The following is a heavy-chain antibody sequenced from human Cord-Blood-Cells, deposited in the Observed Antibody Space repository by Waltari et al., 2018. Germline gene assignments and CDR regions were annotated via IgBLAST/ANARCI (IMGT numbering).Heavy chain of an antibody. CDR1: GYTFTGYY. CDR3: AREYSSSSAGFDY. J-gene: IGHJ4*02. Sequence: QVQLVQSGAEGKKPGASVQVSCKASGYTFTGYYMHWVRQAPGQGLEWMGWINPNSGGTNYAQKFQGWVTMTRDTSISTAYMELSRLRSDDTAVYYCAREYSSSSAGFDYWGQGTLVTVSS. CDR2: INPNSGGT. D-gene: IGHD6-6*01. V-gene: IGHV1-2*04.